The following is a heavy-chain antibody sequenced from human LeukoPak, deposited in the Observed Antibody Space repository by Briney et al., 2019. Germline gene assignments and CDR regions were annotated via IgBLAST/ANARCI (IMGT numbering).Heavy chain of an antibody. CDR2: IYYSGST. J-gene: IGHJ4*02. Sequence: SETLSLTCTVSGGFISSSSYYWGGIRQPPGKGLEWIGSIYYSGSTYYNPSLKSRVTISVDTSKNQFSLKLSSVTAADTAVYYCARGGDYGDPPDYWGQGTLVTVSS. CDR3: ARGGDYGDPPDY. V-gene: IGHV4-39*01. D-gene: IGHD4-17*01. CDR1: GGFISSSSYY.